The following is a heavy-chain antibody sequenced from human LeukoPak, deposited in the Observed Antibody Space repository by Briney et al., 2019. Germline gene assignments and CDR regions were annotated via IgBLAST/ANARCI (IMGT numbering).Heavy chain of an antibody. D-gene: IGHD6-6*01. V-gene: IGHV3-7*01. CDR1: GFTFSNYW. CDR3: ATVAARQDY. CDR2: IKTDGSEK. Sequence: GGSLRLSCEGSGFTFSNYWMGWVRQAPGKGLQWVANIKTDGSEKYYVDSVKGRFTISRDNAKNSLYLQMNSLRAEDTAVYYCATVAARQDYWGQGTLVTVSS. J-gene: IGHJ4*02.